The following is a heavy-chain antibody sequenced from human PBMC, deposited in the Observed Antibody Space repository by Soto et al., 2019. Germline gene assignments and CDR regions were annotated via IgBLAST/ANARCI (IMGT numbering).Heavy chain of an antibody. J-gene: IGHJ3*01. D-gene: IGHD4-17*01. CDR3: ARELRGHYGP. Sequence: GSLRLSCEGSGFNFRNFNMIWVRQAPGKGLEWVSSVSGSSSYIYYADSVKGRFTVSRDNANNLVFLQMNGLRPEDTAMYYCARELRGHYGPWGQGTMVTVSS. CDR2: VSGSSSYI. V-gene: IGHV3-21*06. CDR1: GFNFRNFN.